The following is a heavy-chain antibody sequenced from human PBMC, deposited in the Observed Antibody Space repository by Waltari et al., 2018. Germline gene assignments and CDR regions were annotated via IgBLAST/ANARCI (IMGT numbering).Heavy chain of an antibody. CDR1: GFTFSRYG. J-gene: IGHJ4*02. CDR3: AKGPGLRSMYY. D-gene: IGHD3-3*01. Sequence: QVQLVESRGGVVQPGRSLRHSCPASGFTFSRYGMHWARQAPGKWLEWVAVISYDGSNKYYADSVKGRFTISRDNSKNTLDLQMNSLRAEDTAVYYCAKGPGLRSMYYWGQGTLVTVSS. V-gene: IGHV3-30*18. CDR2: ISYDGSNK.